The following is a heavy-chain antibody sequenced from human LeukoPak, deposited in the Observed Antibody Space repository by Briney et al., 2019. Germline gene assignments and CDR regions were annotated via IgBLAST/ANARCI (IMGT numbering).Heavy chain of an antibody. D-gene: IGHD6-13*01. Sequence: SVKVSCKASGYTFTSYGISWVRQAPGQGLEWMGGIIPIFGTANYAQKFQGRVTITTDESTSTAYMELSSLRSEDTAVYYCARGKTLWESSSPIYYFDYWGQGTLVTVSS. J-gene: IGHJ4*02. V-gene: IGHV1-69*05. CDR1: GYTFTSYG. CDR2: IIPIFGTA. CDR3: ARGKTLWESSSPIYYFDY.